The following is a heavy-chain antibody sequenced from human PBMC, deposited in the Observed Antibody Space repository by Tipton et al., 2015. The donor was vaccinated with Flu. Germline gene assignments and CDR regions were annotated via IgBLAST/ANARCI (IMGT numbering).Heavy chain of an antibody. D-gene: IGHD2-2*01. CDR3: ATRQGCSGTSCYFDY. V-gene: IGHV3-23*01. Sequence: SLRLSCAASGLTFRNYAMSWVRQAPGKGLEWVSGISGSGDSTYYPDSVKGRFNIARDNSKNTLHLQMNSLRAEDTAVYYCATRQGCSGTSCYFDYWGQGILVTVSS. J-gene: IGHJ4*02. CDR1: GLTFRNYA. CDR2: ISGSGDST.